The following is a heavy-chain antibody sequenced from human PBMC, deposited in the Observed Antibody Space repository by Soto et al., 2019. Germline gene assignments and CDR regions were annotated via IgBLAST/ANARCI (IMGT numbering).Heavy chain of an antibody. Sequence: QVQLQESGPGLVKPSQTLSLTCTVSGGSISSGGYYWSWIRQHPGKGLEWIGYIYYSGSTYYNPSLKSRVTISVDTSKNQFSLKLSSVTAADTAVYYCAWRSDPGQQLDYGMDVWGQGTTVTVSS. J-gene: IGHJ6*02. V-gene: IGHV4-31*03. CDR3: AWRSDPGQQLDYGMDV. D-gene: IGHD6-13*01. CDR1: GGSISSGGYY. CDR2: IYYSGST.